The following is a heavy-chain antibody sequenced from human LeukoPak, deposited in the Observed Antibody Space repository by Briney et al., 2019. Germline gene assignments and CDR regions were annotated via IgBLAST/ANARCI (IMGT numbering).Heavy chain of an antibody. V-gene: IGHV3-30*02. CDR2: IRYDGSNK. D-gene: IGHD3-22*01. CDR3: ARNYYDSSDYYYLDP. CDR1: GFTFSGYG. Sequence: PGGSLRLPCAASGFTFSGYGMHWVRQAPGKGLEWVTFIRYDGSNKYYADSVKGRFTISRDNSKNTLYLQMNSLRAEDTAVYYCARNYYDSSDYYYLDPWGQGTLVTVSS. J-gene: IGHJ5*02.